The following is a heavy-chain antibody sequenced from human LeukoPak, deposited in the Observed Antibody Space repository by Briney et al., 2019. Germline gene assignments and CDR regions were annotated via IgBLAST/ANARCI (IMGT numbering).Heavy chain of an antibody. CDR2: ISSSSSYI. D-gene: IGHD6-13*01. Sequence: GGSLRLSCAASGFTFSDYSMNWVRQAPGKGLECVSSISSSSSYIYYADSVKGRFTISRDNSKNTLYLQMNSLRAEDTAVYYCAKLGTPHWGQGTLVTVSS. V-gene: IGHV3-21*01. J-gene: IGHJ4*02. CDR1: GFTFSDYS. CDR3: AKLGTPH.